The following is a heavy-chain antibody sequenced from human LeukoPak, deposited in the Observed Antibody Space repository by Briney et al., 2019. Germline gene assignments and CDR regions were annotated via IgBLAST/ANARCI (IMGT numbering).Heavy chain of an antibody. CDR2: INPSGGST. J-gene: IGHJ6*02. V-gene: IGHV1-46*01. CDR3: ASPTRIASYYYHGMDV. D-gene: IGHD6-13*01. CDR1: GYTFTSYY. Sequence: ASVKVSCKASGYTFTSYYMHWVRQAPGQGLEWMGIINPSGGSTSYAQKFQGRVTMTRDTSTSTVYMELSSLRSEDTAVYYCASPTRIASYYYHGMDVWGQGTTVTVSS.